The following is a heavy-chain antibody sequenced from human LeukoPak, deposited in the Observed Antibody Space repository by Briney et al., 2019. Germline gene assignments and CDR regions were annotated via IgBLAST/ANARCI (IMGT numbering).Heavy chain of an antibody. D-gene: IGHD6-19*01. Sequence: SETLSLTRTVSGGSISSYYWSWIRQPPGKGLEWIGYIYYSGSTNYNPSLKSRVTISVDTSKNQFSLKLSSVTAADTAVYYCARHPSYGSGWYEDYWGQGTLVTVSS. CDR2: IYYSGST. V-gene: IGHV4-59*08. CDR3: ARHPSYGSGWYEDY. CDR1: GGSISSYY. J-gene: IGHJ4*02.